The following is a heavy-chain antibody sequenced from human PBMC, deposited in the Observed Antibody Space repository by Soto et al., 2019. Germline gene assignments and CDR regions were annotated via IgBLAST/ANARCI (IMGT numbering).Heavy chain of an antibody. CDR3: ARQKRDTAMGLFDY. CDR2: IYYSVST. Sequence: PSETLSLTCTVSGGSISSSSYYWGWIRQPPGKGLEWIGSIYYSVSTYYNPSLKSRVTISVDTSKNQFSLKLSSVTAADTAVYYCARQKRDTAMGLFDYWGQGTLVTVSS. CDR1: GGSISSSSYY. D-gene: IGHD5-18*01. J-gene: IGHJ4*02. V-gene: IGHV4-39*01.